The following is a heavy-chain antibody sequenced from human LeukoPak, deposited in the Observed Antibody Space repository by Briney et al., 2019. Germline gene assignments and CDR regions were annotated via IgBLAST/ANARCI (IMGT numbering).Heavy chain of an antibody. Sequence: GGSLRLSCAASGFTVSSTYMSWVRQAPGKGLEWVSIIYSAGSTYYADSVKGRFTISRDSSKNTLYLQMNSLRAEDTAVYYCAKGHCTNGICWLDWGQGTLVTVSS. CDR1: GFTVSSTY. D-gene: IGHD2-8*01. CDR3: AKGHCTNGICWLD. V-gene: IGHV3-53*01. J-gene: IGHJ4*02. CDR2: IYSAGST.